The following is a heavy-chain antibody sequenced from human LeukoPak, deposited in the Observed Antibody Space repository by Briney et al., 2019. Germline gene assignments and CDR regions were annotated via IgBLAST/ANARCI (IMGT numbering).Heavy chain of an antibody. CDR3: AAEGRYYFDY. Sequence: QPGGSLRLSCAASGFTFDDYAMHWVRQAPGKGLEWVSGISWNSGSIGYADSVKGRFTISRDNAKNSLYLQMNSLRAEDMALYYCAAEGRYYFDYWGQGTLVTVSS. J-gene: IGHJ4*02. V-gene: IGHV3-9*03. CDR1: GFTFDDYA. D-gene: IGHD6-19*01. CDR2: ISWNSGSI.